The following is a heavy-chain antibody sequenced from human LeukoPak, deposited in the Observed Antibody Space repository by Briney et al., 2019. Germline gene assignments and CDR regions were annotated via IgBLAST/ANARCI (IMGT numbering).Heavy chain of an antibody. Sequence: ASVKVSCKASGYTFTSYGTSWVRQAPGQGLEWMGWISAYNGNTNYAQKLQGRVTMTTDTSTSTAYMELRSLRSDDTAVYYCARETAAGTDYYYGMDVWGQGTTVTVSS. CDR1: GYTFTSYG. J-gene: IGHJ6*02. D-gene: IGHD6-13*01. CDR2: ISAYNGNT. V-gene: IGHV1-18*01. CDR3: ARETAAGTDYYYGMDV.